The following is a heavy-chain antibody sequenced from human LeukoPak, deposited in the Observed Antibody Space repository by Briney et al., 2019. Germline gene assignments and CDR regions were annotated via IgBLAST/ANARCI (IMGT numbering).Heavy chain of an antibody. V-gene: IGHV1-18*01. CDR2: ISAYNGNT. D-gene: IGHD3-22*01. CDR1: GYTFTSYG. CDR3: ARDSHVSSGYYYFDY. Sequence: ASVKVSCKASGYTFTSYGISWVRQAPGQGLEWMGWISAYNGNTNYAQKLQGRVTMTTDTSTSTAYMELRSLRSEDTAGYYCARDSHVSSGYYYFDYWGQGTLVTVGS. J-gene: IGHJ4*02.